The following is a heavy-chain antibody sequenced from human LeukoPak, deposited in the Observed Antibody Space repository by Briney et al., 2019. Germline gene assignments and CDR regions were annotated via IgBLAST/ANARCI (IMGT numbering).Heavy chain of an antibody. J-gene: IGHJ6*02. Sequence: GGSLRLSCAASGFTSSSYSMNWVRQAPGKGLEWVSSISSSSSYIYYADSVKGRFTISRDNAKNSLYLQMNSLRAEDTAVYYCARDNREGMDVWGQGTTVTVSS. D-gene: IGHD1-14*01. CDR2: ISSSSSYI. CDR3: ARDNREGMDV. V-gene: IGHV3-21*01. CDR1: GFTSSSYS.